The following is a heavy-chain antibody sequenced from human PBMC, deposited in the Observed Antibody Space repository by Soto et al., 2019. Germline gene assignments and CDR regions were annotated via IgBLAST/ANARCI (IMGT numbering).Heavy chain of an antibody. CDR1: GFTFSSYA. D-gene: IGHD3-3*01. J-gene: IGHJ6*02. CDR3: AKDPYYDFWSGYYANYYGMDV. Sequence: HPGGSLRLSCAASGFTFSSYAMSWVRQAPGKGLEWVSAISGSGGSTYYADSVKGRFTISRDNSKNTLYLQMNSLRAEDTAVYYCAKDPYYDFWSGYYANYYGMDVWGQGTTVTVSS. CDR2: ISGSGGST. V-gene: IGHV3-23*01.